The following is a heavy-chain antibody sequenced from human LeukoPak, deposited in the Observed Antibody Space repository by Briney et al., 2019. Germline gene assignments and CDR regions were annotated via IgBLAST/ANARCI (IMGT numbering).Heavy chain of an antibody. D-gene: IGHD6-19*01. Sequence: GGSLRLSCAASGFTVSSNHMSWVRQAPGKGLEWVSVIYSGGSTYYADSVKGRFTISRDNLKNTLYLQMNSLRAEDTAVYYCARLFYSSGWPFDYWGQGTLVTVSS. V-gene: IGHV3-53*01. CDR3: ARLFYSSGWPFDY. CDR1: GFTVSSNH. CDR2: IYSGGST. J-gene: IGHJ4*02.